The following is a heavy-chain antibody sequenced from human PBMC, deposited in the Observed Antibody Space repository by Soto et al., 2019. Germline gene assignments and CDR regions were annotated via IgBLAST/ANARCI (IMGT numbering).Heavy chain of an antibody. CDR3: ATNYGSGSTHVDN. Sequence: FQGRVTISADKSTSTVYMDLRSLRSEDTAMYYCATNYGSGSTHVDNWGQGTLVTVSS. D-gene: IGHD3-10*01. J-gene: IGHJ4*02. V-gene: IGHV1-69*02.